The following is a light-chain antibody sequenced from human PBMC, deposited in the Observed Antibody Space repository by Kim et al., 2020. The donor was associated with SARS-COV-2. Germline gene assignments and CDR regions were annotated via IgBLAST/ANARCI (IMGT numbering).Light chain of an antibody. CDR1: QAIRNA. J-gene: IGKJ3*01. CDR3: QQDYNSPPT. Sequence: AIQMTQSPSSLSASVGDRVTITCRASQAIRNALGWYQQKPGTAPKLLIYGAYTLQTGVPSRFSGSGSGTDFTLTISSLQPEDFATYYCQQDYNSPPTFGPGTKVDIK. V-gene: IGKV1-6*01. CDR2: GAY.